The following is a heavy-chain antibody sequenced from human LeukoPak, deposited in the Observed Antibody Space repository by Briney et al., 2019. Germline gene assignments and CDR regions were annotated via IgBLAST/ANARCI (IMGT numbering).Heavy chain of an antibody. V-gene: IGHV3-53*01. D-gene: IGHD5-12*01. CDR2: IYSGGST. J-gene: IGHJ4*02. Sequence: GGSLRLSCAASGFTVSSNYMSWVRQAPGKGLEWVSVIYSGGSTYYADSVKGRFTISRVISKNTLYLQMNNLRAEDTAVYYCAKADGYSGYDFLDFDSWGQGTLVTVSS. CDR1: GFTVSSNY. CDR3: AKADGYSGYDFLDFDS.